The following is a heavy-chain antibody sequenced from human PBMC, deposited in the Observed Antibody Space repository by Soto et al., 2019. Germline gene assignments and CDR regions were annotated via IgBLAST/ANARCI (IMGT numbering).Heavy chain of an antibody. CDR2: IYYSGST. CDR3: ARGDEGYYGSGSYPWFDP. D-gene: IGHD3-10*01. Sequence: SEILSVTCSVAGGSSSRCSYYWGWIRQPPGKGLEWIGSIYYSGSTYYNPSLKSRVTISVDTSKTQFSLKLSSVTAADTAVYYCARGDEGYYGSGSYPWFDPWGQGTLVTVSS. V-gene: IGHV4-39*07. CDR1: GGSSSRCSYY. J-gene: IGHJ5*02.